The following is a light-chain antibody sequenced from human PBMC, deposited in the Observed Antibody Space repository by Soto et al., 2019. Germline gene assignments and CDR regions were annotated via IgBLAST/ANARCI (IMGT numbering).Light chain of an antibody. CDR3: QQYIRWPLT. CDR2: GAS. J-gene: IGKJ4*01. CDR1: QDVSRN. Sequence: EMVVTQSPCTLSVSPWERSTLSFGASQDVSRNLAWYQQKPGQAPSLLIYGASTRATGTPARFSGSGSGTEFTLTISSLQSEDYAVYFCQQYIRWPLTLGGGTKVDI. V-gene: IGKV3-15*01.